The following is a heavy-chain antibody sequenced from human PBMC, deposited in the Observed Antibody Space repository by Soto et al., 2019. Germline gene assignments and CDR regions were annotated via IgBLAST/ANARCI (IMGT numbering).Heavy chain of an antibody. CDR1: GFSLNTSGMC. CDR2: INWDDDK. CDR3: ARMRDYYDVSGYYYDY. V-gene: IGHV2-70*01. D-gene: IGHD3-22*01. J-gene: IGHJ4*02. Sequence: SGPTLVNPTQTLTLTCTFSGFSLNTSGMCVSWIRQPPGKALEWLALINWDDDKYYSTSLKTRLTISKDTSKNQVLLTITNMDPVDTATYFCARMRDYYDVSGYYYDYWGQGTLVTVSS.